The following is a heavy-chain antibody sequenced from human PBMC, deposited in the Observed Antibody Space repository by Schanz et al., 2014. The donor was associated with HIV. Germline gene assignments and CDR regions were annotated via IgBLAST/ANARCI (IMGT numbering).Heavy chain of an antibody. D-gene: IGHD3-16*01. CDR3: ARDGGEV. Sequence: EVQLLESGGGLVQPGKSLRLSCAASGFTFYTYAMTWVRQAPGKGLEWVSTISDSGDGTYYADSVKGRFTISRDNAKNSLFLQMESLRAEDTAVYYCARDGGEVWGQGTTVTVSS. J-gene: IGHJ6*02. V-gene: IGHV3-23*01. CDR2: ISDSGDGT. CDR1: GFTFYTYA.